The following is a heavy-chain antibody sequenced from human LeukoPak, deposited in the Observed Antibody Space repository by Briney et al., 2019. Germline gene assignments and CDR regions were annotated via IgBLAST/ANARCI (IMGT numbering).Heavy chain of an antibody. V-gene: IGHV3-53*01. CDR2: IYSGGST. CDR1: GFTVSSNY. J-gene: IGHJ4*02. D-gene: IGHD6-13*01. CDR3: ARGGPYSSSSLSY. Sequence: GGSLRLSCAASGFTVSSNYMSWVRQAPGKGLEWVSVIYSGGSTYYADSVKGRFTISRDNAKNTLYLQMNSLRAEDTAVYYCARGGPYSSSSLSYWGQGTLVTVSS.